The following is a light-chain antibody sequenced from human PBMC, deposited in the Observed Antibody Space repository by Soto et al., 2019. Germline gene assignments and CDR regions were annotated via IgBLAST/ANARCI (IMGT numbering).Light chain of an antibody. V-gene: IGKV1-5*03. CDR2: EAA. Sequence: DIQMTQSPSTLSASVGDRVTITCRASQYIHNSLAWYQQKPGEAPKLLIYEAANLESGVPSRFSGSGTGTEFTLTISSLQPDDFATYYFQPSNNYPWTFGQGTRVEI. CDR1: QYIHNS. J-gene: IGKJ1*01. CDR3: QPSNNYPWT.